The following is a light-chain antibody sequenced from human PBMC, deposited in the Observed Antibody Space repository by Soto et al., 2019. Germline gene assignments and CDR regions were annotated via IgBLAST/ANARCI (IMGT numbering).Light chain of an antibody. J-gene: IGKJ4*01. V-gene: IGKV1-33*01. CDR2: DAS. CDR1: QDISDY. CDR3: HQCDDLPLT. Sequence: DIQMTQSPSSLSASVGDRVTITCQASQDISDYLSWFQQRPGKAPKLLIYDASNLVRGVPSRFSGGKSGTDFTPTISSLHPEEAATYYFHQCDDLPLTFGGGTRVEIK.